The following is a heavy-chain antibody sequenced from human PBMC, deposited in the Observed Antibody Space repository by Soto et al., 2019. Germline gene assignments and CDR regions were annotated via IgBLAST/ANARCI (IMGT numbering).Heavy chain of an antibody. CDR3: ARPLWRDDYNWGYFVL. CDR2: ISYDGSNK. CDR1: GFTFSSYA. Sequence: GGSLRLSCAASGFTFSSYAMHWVRQAPGKGLEWVAVISYDGSNKYYTDSVKGRFTISRDNSKNTLYLQMNSLRAEDTAVYYCARPLWRDDYNWGYFVLWGRGTLLTVSS. V-gene: IGHV3-30-3*01. D-gene: IGHD4-4*01. J-gene: IGHJ2*01.